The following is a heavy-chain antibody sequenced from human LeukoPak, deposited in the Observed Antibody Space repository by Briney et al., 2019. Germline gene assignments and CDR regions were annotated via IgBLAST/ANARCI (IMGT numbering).Heavy chain of an antibody. V-gene: IGHV4-4*07. J-gene: IGHJ4*02. D-gene: IGHD6-19*01. CDR3: ARDISVAGSFLLFDY. Sequence: SSETLSLTCTVAGGSISSYYWRWIRQPAGKGLEWIVRIYTSGSSNSNPSLKSRVTMSADTSKNQFSLKLSSVTAADTAVYYCARDISVAGSFLLFDYWGQGTLVTVSS. CDR2: IYTSGSS. CDR1: GGSISSYY.